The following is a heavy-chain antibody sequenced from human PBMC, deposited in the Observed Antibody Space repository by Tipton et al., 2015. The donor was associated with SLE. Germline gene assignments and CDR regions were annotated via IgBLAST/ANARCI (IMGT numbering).Heavy chain of an antibody. CDR2: ISSSSTYI. J-gene: IGHJ3*02. V-gene: IGHV3-21*04. CDR1: GFTFSHYS. CDR3: AKGEGDAFDI. Sequence: SLRLSCAASGFTFSHYSMNWVRQAPGKGLEWVSSISSSSTYIDYADSVKGRFTISRDNAKNSLYLQMNSLRAEDTAVYYCAKGEGDAFDIWGQGTMVTVSS.